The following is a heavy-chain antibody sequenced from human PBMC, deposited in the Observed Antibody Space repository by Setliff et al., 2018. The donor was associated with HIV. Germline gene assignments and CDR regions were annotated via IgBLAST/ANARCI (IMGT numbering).Heavy chain of an antibody. CDR2: INSDRITT. V-gene: IGHV3-74*01. CDR3: AREDVTTSGLDL. J-gene: IGHJ3*01. Sequence: GGSLRLSCAGSGFSFSSHWMHWVRQAPGKGLVWVSRINSDRITTAYADSVKGRFTISRDNAKSALYLQMNSLRVEDTAVYYCAREDVTTSGLDLWGRGTMVTVSS. CDR1: GFSFSSHW. D-gene: IGHD4-17*01.